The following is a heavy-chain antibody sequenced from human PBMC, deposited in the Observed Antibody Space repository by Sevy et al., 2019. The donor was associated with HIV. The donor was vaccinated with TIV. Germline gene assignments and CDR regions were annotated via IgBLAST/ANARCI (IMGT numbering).Heavy chain of an antibody. CDR2: IYYSGST. V-gene: IGHV4-59*01. J-gene: IGHJ5*02. CDR3: ARGFDWLSWFDP. Sequence: SETLSLTCTVSGGSISSYYWSWIRQPPGKGLEWIGYIYYSGSTNYNPSLKSRVTISVDTSKNQFSLKLSSVTAADMAVYYCARGFDWLSWFDPWGQGTLVTVSS. D-gene: IGHD3-9*01. CDR1: GGSISSYY.